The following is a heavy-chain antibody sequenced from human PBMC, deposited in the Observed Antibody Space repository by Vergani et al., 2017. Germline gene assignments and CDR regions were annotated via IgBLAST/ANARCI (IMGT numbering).Heavy chain of an antibody. CDR3: ARGRDTAMVHIY. CDR2: IIPILGIA. J-gene: IGHJ4*02. V-gene: IGHV1-69*02. CDR1: GGTFSSYT. D-gene: IGHD5-18*01. Sequence: QVQLVQSGAEVKKPGSSVKVSCKASGGTFSSYTISWVRQAPGQGLEWMGRIIPILGIANYAQKFQGRVTITADKSTSTAYMELSSLGSEDTAVYYCARGRDTAMVHIYWGQGTLVTVSS.